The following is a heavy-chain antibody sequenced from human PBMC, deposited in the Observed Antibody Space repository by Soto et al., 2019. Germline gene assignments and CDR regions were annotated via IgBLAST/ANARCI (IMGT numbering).Heavy chain of an antibody. Sequence: QVQLVESGGGVVQPGRSLRLSCAASGFTFSSYGMHWVRQAPGKGLEWVAVIWYDGSNKYYADSVKGRFTISRDNSKNTLYLKMNSLGAEDTAVYYCARDREYCSGGSCTHYYYYMDVWGKGTTVTVSS. J-gene: IGHJ6*03. V-gene: IGHV3-33*01. CDR3: ARDREYCSGGSCTHYYYYMDV. D-gene: IGHD2-15*01. CDR2: IWYDGSNK. CDR1: GFTFSSYG.